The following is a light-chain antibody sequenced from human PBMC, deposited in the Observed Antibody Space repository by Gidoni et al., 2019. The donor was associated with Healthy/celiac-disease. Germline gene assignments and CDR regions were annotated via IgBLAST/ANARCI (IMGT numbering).Light chain of an antibody. J-gene: IGKJ2*01. V-gene: IGKV3-15*01. Sequence: EIVMMQPPATLSVSPRERATLSCRASQSVSSSLSWYQQKPGQAPRLLISGASTRATGIPARFSGSGSGTAFTLTISSLQSEDFAVYYCQRYNNLPPTFGQGTKLEIK. CDR2: GAS. CDR3: QRYNNLPPT. CDR1: QSVSSS.